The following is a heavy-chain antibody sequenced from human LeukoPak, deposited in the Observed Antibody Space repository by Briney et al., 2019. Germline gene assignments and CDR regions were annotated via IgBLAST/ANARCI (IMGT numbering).Heavy chain of an antibody. J-gene: IGHJ4*02. D-gene: IGHD2-21*02. CDR3: ARGDYYFDY. V-gene: IGHV3-30*04. Sequence: GGSLRLSCAASGFAFSSYAMHWVRQAPGKGLEWVAVISYDGSNKYYADSVKGRFTISRDNSKNTLYLQMNSLRAEDTAVYYCARGDYYFDYWGQGTLVTVSS. CDR1: GFAFSSYA. CDR2: ISYDGSNK.